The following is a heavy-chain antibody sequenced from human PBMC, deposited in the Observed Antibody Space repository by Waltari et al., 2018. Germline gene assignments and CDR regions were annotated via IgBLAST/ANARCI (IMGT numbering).Heavy chain of an antibody. J-gene: IGHJ4*02. CDR3: ARGKCGGDCYREFFDY. V-gene: IGHV3-33*01. CDR1: GFTFSSYG. CDR2: IWYDGSNK. Sequence: QVQLVESGGGVVQPGRSLRLSCAASGFTFSSYGMHWVRQAPGKGLEWVAVIWYDGSNKYYADSVKGRFTISRDNSKNTLYLQMNSLRAEDTAVYYCARGKCGGDCYREFFDYWGQGTLVTVSS. D-gene: IGHD2-21*02.